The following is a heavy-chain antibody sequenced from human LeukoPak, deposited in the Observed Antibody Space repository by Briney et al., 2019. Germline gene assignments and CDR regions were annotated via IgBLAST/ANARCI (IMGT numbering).Heavy chain of an antibody. Sequence: GGSLRLSCAASGFTFSSYSMSWVRQAPGEGLEWDSYISSSSTTLYYAVSVKGRFTISRDNAKNSLYQAMNCLRGGHVAFYFGASSTGYYWGHRTLVTVSS. CDR1: GFTFSSYS. J-gene: IGHJ4*01. V-gene: IGHV3-48*01. CDR2: ISSSSTTL. D-gene: IGHD2-2*01. CDR3: ASSTGYY.